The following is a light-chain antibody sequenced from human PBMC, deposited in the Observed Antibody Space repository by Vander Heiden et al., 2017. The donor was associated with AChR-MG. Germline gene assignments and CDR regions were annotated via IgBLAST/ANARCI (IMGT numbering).Light chain of an antibody. CDR3: QQRSNGHPDMYT. Sequence: EIVLTQSPATLSLSPGERATLSCRASQSVSSYLAWYQQKPGQAPRLLIYDASNRATGIPARFSGSGYGKDFTLTISSLEPEEFAVYYCQQRSNGHPDMYTFGQGTKLEIK. V-gene: IGKV3-11*01. J-gene: IGKJ2*01. CDR2: DAS. CDR1: QSVSSY.